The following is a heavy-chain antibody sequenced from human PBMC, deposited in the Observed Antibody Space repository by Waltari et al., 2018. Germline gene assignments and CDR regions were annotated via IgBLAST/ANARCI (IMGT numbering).Heavy chain of an antibody. D-gene: IGHD3-22*01. CDR2: IYTSGST. J-gene: IGHJ3*02. V-gene: IGHV4-61*02. Sequence: QVQLQESGPGLVKPSQTLSLTCTVSGGSISSGSYYWIWIRQPAGNGLEWIGRIYTSGSTNYNPSLKSRVTISVDTSKNQFSLKLSSVTAADTAVYYCARENYYDSSGYYDYGAFDIWGQGTMVTVSS. CDR3: ARENYYDSSGYYDYGAFDI. CDR1: GGSISSGSYY.